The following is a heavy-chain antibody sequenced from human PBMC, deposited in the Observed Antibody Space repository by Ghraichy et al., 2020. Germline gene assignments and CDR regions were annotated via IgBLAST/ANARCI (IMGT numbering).Heavy chain of an antibody. Sequence: SETLSLTCTVSGGSISSYYWSWIRQPPGKGLEWIGYIYYSGSTNYNPSLKSRVTISVDTSKNQFSLKLSSVTAADTAVYYCARRPHTLGALLYFDYWGQGTLVTVSS. CDR1: GGSISSYY. D-gene: IGHD3-16*01. J-gene: IGHJ4*02. CDR2: IYYSGST. CDR3: ARRPHTLGALLYFDY. V-gene: IGHV4-59*08.